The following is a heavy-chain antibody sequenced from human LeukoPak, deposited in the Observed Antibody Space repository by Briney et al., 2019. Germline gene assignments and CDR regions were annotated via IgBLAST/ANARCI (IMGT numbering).Heavy chain of an antibody. Sequence: GESLTLSCAASGFTFSSYSKNWVRQAPGKGLEWVSSISSSSNYIYYADSVKRRFTISRDNAKNALYLQMNSLRAEDTAVYYCARSGSSGPNDYWGQGTLVTVSS. V-gene: IGHV3-21*01. J-gene: IGHJ4*02. CDR3: ARSGSSGPNDY. D-gene: IGHD1-26*01. CDR2: ISSSSNYI. CDR1: GFTFSSYS.